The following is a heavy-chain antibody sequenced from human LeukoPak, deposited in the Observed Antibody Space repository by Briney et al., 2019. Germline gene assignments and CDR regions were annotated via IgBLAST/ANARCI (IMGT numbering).Heavy chain of an antibody. D-gene: IGHD4-23*01. CDR1: GFTFSSYE. V-gene: IGHV3-48*03. CDR3: ARGQYYGAKGFDYFDY. J-gene: IGHJ4*02. Sequence: PGGSLRLSCAASGFTFSSYEMNWVRQAPGKGLEWVSYIGSSGSTIYYADSVKGRFTISRDNAKNSLYLQMNSLRAEDTAVYYCARGQYYGAKGFDYFDYWGQGTLVTVSS. CDR2: IGSSGSTI.